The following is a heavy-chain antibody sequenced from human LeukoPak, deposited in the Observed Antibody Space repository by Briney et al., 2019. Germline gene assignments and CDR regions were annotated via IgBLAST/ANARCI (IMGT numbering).Heavy chain of an antibody. CDR1: GFTFSDYY. Sequence: PGGSLRLPCAASGFTFSDYYMSWIRQAPGKGLEWVSYISSSGSTIYYADSVKGRFTISRDNAKNSLYLQMNSLRAEDTAVYYCARARIVVVPAAYYMDVWGKGTTVTVSS. V-gene: IGHV3-11*01. CDR3: ARARIVVVPAAYYMDV. CDR2: ISSSGSTI. D-gene: IGHD2-2*01. J-gene: IGHJ6*03.